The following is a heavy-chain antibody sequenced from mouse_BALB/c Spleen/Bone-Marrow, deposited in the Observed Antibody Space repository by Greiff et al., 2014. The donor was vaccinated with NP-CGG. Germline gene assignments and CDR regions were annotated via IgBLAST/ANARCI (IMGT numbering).Heavy chain of an antibody. Sequence: EVMLVESGPGLVKPSQSLSLTCTVSGFSITSDYVWNWIRQLPGNKLELMGYISYSGSASYNPTLKSRISITRDTSQNQFFLQLSSVTTEDTATYYCARRAYYFDYWGQGTTLTVSS. V-gene: IGHV3-2*02. CDR2: ISYSGSA. D-gene: IGHD3-1*01. J-gene: IGHJ2*01. CDR1: GFSITSDYV. CDR3: ARRAYYFDY.